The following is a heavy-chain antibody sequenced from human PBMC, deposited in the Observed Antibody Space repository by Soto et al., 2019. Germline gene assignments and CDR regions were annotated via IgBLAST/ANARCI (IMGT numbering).Heavy chain of an antibody. J-gene: IGHJ6*02. CDR3: ARVSGIYYYGMDV. D-gene: IGHD3-10*01. V-gene: IGHV4-34*01. CDR2: IKHSGNT. Sequence: QVQLQQWGAGLLKPSETLSLTCAVYDGSFSGYYWSWIRQPPGKGLEWMVEIKHSGNTNYNPSLKSRVTISVATSKNQVSLKLSSVTAADTAVYYCARVSGIYYYGMDVWGQGTTVTVSS. CDR1: DGSFSGYY.